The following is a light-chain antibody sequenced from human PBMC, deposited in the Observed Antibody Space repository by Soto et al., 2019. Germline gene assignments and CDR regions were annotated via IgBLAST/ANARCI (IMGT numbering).Light chain of an antibody. CDR3: PQFNGVPLT. J-gene: IGKJ4*01. V-gene: IGKV1-13*02. Sequence: IQLTQSPSSLSASVGDRVTITCRSGQDIGSALAWYQQRPGKAPKLLLYDASNLEAGVPSRFSGSGSGTDFTLTITSLRPADFATYYCPQFNGVPLTFGGGTKVQIK. CDR1: QDIGSA. CDR2: DAS.